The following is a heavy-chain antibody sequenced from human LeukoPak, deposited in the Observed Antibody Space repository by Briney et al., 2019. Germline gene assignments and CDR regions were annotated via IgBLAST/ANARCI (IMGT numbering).Heavy chain of an antibody. V-gene: IGHV1-2*02. J-gene: IGHJ5*02. D-gene: IGHD1-26*01. Sequence: GASVKVSCKASGYTFTGYYMHWVRQAPGQGLEWMGWINPNSGGTNYAQKFQGRVTMTRDTSISTAYMELSRLRSDDTAVYYCARDYRTVVGALDTWGQGTLVTVSS. CDR3: ARDYRTVVGALDT. CDR1: GYTFTGYY. CDR2: INPNSGGT.